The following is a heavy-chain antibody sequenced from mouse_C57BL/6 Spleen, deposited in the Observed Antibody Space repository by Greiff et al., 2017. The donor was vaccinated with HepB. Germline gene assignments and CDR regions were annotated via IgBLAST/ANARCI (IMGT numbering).Heavy chain of an antibody. Sequence: EVQLVESGGDLVKPGGSLKLSCAASGFTFSSYGMSWVRQTPDKRLEWVATVSSGGSYTYYPDSVKGRFTISRDNAKNTLYLQMSSLKSEDTAMYYCARPGGAYWGQGTLVTVSA. D-gene: IGHD4-1*01. J-gene: IGHJ3*01. V-gene: IGHV5-6*01. CDR2: VSSGGSYT. CDR3: ARPGGAY. CDR1: GFTFSSYG.